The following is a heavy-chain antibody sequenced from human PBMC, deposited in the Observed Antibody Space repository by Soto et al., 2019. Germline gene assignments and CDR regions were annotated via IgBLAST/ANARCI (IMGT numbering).Heavy chain of an antibody. Sequence: QVQLQESGPGLVKPSQTLSLTCTVSGGSISSGDYYWSWIRQPPGKGLEWIGYIYYSGSTYYNPSLKSRVTXXVXTXXNQFSLKLSSVTAADTAVYYCAMTPDRYYYYGMDVWGQGTTVTVSS. J-gene: IGHJ6*02. V-gene: IGHV4-30-4*01. CDR1: GGSISSGDYY. CDR2: IYYSGST. CDR3: AMTPDRYYYYGMDV. D-gene: IGHD2-15*01.